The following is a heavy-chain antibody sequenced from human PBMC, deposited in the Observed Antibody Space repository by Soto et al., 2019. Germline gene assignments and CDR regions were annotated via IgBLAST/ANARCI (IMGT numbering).Heavy chain of an antibody. CDR1: GFTFSSYA. CDR3: ACSLYYYGRSGYY. Sequence: EVQLLESGGGLVQPGRSLRLSCAASGFTFSSYAMSWVRQAPGKGLEWVSAISGSGGSTYYADSVKGRFTISRDNSKNTLHLQMTSLRAEDTAVYYCACSLYYYGRSGYYLGQGTLVTVSS. CDR2: ISGSGGST. J-gene: IGHJ4*02. D-gene: IGHD3-22*01. V-gene: IGHV3-23*01.